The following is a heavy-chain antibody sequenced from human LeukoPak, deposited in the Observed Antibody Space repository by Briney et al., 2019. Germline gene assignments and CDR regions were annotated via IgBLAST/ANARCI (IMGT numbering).Heavy chain of an antibody. D-gene: IGHD2-2*03. V-gene: IGHV1-18*01. Sequence: GASVKVSCKASGYTFTHHGISWVRQAPGQGLEWMGWISCYNGDTMYAQNVQGRVTMTTDTSTRTAYIELRSLRSDDTAMYYCARDLDIVAVPASISHYYYGMDVWGQGTTVTVSS. CDR2: ISCYNGDT. CDR3: ARDLDIVAVPASISHYYYGMDV. CDR1: GYTFTHHG. J-gene: IGHJ6*02.